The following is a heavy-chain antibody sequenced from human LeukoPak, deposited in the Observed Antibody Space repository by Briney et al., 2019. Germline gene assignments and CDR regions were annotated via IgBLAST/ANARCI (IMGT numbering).Heavy chain of an antibody. Sequence: SETLSLTCTVSGGSIRNYYWSWIRQPPGKGPEWIGYISYSGSTNYNPSLKSRVTISVDMSKNHFSLKLSSVTAADTAVYYCARAMSFDYWGQGTLVTVSS. CDR1: GGSIRNYY. CDR3: ARAMSFDY. J-gene: IGHJ4*02. V-gene: IGHV4-59*01. CDR2: ISYSGST.